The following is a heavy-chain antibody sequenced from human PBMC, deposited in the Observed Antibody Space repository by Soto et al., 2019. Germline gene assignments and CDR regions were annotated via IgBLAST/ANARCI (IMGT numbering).Heavy chain of an antibody. CDR2: ISPSGTA. J-gene: IGHJ4*02. V-gene: IGHV4-34*01. Sequence: SETLSLTCAVYGGSFSNNYWTWFRQPPGKGLEWIGEISPSGTAKYIPSLKSRGTISVDTSRKQFFLKVTSVSAADTAVYYCATSLWFGTQPEIWGPGTLVTVSS. CDR3: ATSLWFGTQPEI. D-gene: IGHD3-10*01. CDR1: GGSFSNNY.